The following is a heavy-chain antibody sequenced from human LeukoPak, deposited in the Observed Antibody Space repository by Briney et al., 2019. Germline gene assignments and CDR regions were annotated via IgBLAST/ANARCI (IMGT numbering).Heavy chain of an antibody. D-gene: IGHD5-12*01. CDR3: ARERIVATIPYFDY. CDR1: GXSISSYY. V-gene: IGHV4-59*01. Sequence: PSETLSLTCTVSGXSISSYYGSWIRQPPGKGLEWIGYIYYSGSTNYNPSLKSRGTISVDTSKNQFSLKLSSVTAADTAVYYCARERIVATIPYFDYWGQGTLVTVSS. J-gene: IGHJ4*02. CDR2: IYYSGST.